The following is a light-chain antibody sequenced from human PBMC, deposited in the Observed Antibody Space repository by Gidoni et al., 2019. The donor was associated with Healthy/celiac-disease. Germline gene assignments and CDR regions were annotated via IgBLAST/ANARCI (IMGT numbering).Light chain of an antibody. J-gene: IGKJ1*01. CDR3: QQYGSSPT. CDR2: GAY. CDR1: QSVSNSY. V-gene: IGKV3-20*01. Sequence: EIVLTQSPGTLSLSPGERATLPCRASQSVSNSYLALYQQKTGQAPRLLIYGAYSRAAGIPNRFSSSVSVTDFTLTISRLEPEDLAEYYCQQYGSSPTFGQGTKVEIK.